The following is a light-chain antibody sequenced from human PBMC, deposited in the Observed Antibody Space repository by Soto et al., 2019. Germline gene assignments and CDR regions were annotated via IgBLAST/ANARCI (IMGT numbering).Light chain of an antibody. J-gene: IGKJ5*01. CDR2: GAT. Sequence: EIVMMQSPATLSVSPGERVTLSCRASQSVSSNLAWYHQKSGQAPRLLIYGATTRATGIPARFSGSGSGTEFTLTISSLQSEDFAIYSCQQYNNWPPVTFGQGTRLEIK. CDR3: QQYNNWPPVT. V-gene: IGKV3-15*01. CDR1: QSVSSN.